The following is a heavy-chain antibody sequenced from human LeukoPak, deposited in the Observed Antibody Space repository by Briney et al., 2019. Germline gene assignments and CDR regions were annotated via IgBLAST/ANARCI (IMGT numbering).Heavy chain of an antibody. D-gene: IGHD6-19*01. J-gene: IGHJ4*02. CDR3: AKSSRGWCPDYFDC. V-gene: IGHV3-30*18. Sequence: PGRSLRLSCAASGFTFSSYGMHWVRQAPGKGLEWVAVISYYGSNKYYADSVKGRFTIFRDNSKNTLYMQMNGMRAEDTAVYYCAKSSRGWCPDYFDCWGPGTLVTVSS. CDR1: GFTFSSYG. CDR2: ISYYGSNK.